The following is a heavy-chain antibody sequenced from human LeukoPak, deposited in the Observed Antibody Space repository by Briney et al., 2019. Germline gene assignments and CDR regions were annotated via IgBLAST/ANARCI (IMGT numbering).Heavy chain of an antibody. J-gene: IGHJ4*02. CDR3: AKDYSESRVADVFFEY. D-gene: IGHD2-15*01. Sequence: GGSLRLSCAASGLTFSDYAMRWFRQAPGKGLEWVSGITSGFTPHYADSVKGRFTISRDNSKNTFHLQLNSLRAEDTAVYYCAKDYSESRVADVFFEYWGQGTLVTVPS. V-gene: IGHV3-23*01. CDR1: GLTFSDYA. CDR2: ITSGFTP.